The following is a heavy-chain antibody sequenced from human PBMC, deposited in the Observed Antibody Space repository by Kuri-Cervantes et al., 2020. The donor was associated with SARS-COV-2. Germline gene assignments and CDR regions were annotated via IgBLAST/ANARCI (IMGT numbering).Heavy chain of an antibody. CDR2: IRYDGSNK. CDR3: AGLYSSSRSYDY. J-gene: IGHJ4*02. D-gene: IGHD6-13*01. V-gene: IGHV3-30*02. Sequence: GGSLRLSCAASGFTFSSYGMHWVCQAPGKGLEWVAFIRYDGSNKYYADSVEGRFTISRDNSKNTLYLQMNSLRAEDTAVYYCAGLYSSSRSYDYWGQGTLVTVSS. CDR1: GFTFSSYG.